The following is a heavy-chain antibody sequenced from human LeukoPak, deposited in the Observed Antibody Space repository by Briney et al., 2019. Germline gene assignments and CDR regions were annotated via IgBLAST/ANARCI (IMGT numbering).Heavy chain of an antibody. CDR1: TGTISSIY. Sequence: SETLSLTSSVSTGTISSIYWSWLPPPAGLGLEWIGRLYTSGSTNYNPSLKSRVTMSVDTSKNPFSLLLSSVTAADTAVYYCAREKHCRRTSCYSNPHSYYFYMDVWGKGTTVTISS. CDR2: LYTSGST. J-gene: IGHJ6*03. V-gene: IGHV4-4*07. CDR3: AREKHCRRTSCYSNPHSYYFYMDV. D-gene: IGHD2-2*01.